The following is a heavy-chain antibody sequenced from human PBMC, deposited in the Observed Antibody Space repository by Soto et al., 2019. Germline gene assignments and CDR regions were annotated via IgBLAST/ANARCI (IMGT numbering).Heavy chain of an antibody. CDR2: INHSGST. CDR1: GGSFSGYY. D-gene: IGHD2-8*01. CDR3: ARGPNWFDP. V-gene: IGHV4-34*01. Sequence: PSETLSLTCAVYGGSFSGYYWTWIRQPPGTGLEWIGEINHSGSTNYNPSLKSRVTISVDTSKNQFSLKLTSVTAADTAVYYCARGPNWFDPWGQGTLVTVPQ. J-gene: IGHJ5*02.